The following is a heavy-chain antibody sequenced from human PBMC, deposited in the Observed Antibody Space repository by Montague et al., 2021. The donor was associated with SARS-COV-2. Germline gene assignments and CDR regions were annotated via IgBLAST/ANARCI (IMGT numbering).Heavy chain of an antibody. CDR1: GGSIGSYY. J-gene: IGHJ5*02. CDR3: ARQEPIVVVVAAARGWFDP. Sequence: SETLSLTCTVSGGSIGSYYWGWIRQPPGKGLEWIGSIYYSGSTYYNPSLKSRVTISVDTSKNQFSLKLSSVTAADTAVYYCARQEPIVVVVAAARGWFDPWGQGTLVTVSS. D-gene: IGHD2-15*01. V-gene: IGHV4-39*01. CDR2: IYYSGST.